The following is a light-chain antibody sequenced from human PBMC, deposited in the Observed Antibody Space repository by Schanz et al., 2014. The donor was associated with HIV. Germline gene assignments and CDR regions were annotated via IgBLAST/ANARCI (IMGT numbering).Light chain of an antibody. CDR2: EDT. CDR1: SGSISDNY. J-gene: IGLJ3*02. CDR3: QSYDSSNHWV. Sequence: NFMLAQPHSVSGSPGRTVTISCTRSSGSISDNYVNWYQQRPGSAPTTVIYEDTQRPSGVPARFSGSIDTSSNSASLTISGLKTEDEADYYCQSYDSSNHWVFGGGTKLTVL. V-gene: IGLV6-57*04.